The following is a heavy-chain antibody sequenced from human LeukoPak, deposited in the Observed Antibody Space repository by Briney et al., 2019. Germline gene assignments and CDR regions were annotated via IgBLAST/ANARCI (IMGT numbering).Heavy chain of an antibody. Sequence: SETLSLTCAVYGGSFSGYYWSWIRQPPGKGLEWIGEINHSGSTNYNPSLKSRVTISVDTSKNQFSLKLSSVTAADTAVYYCARHSSSVSGWYIGWFDPWGQGTLVTVSS. CDR1: GGSFSGYY. CDR3: ARHSSSVSGWYIGWFDP. CDR2: INHSGST. D-gene: IGHD6-19*01. V-gene: IGHV4-34*01. J-gene: IGHJ5*02.